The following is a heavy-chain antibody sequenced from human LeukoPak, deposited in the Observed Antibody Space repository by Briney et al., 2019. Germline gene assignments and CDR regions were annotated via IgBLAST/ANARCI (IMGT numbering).Heavy chain of an antibody. CDR2: ISAYNGST. D-gene: IGHD6-13*01. CDR3: ARVGQQLGY. CDR1: GYTFTSYD. V-gene: IGHV1-18*01. Sequence: GASVKVSCKASGYTFTSYDMSWVRQAPGQGLEWMGWISAYNGSTNYAQKLQGRVTMTTDTSTSTAYVELRSLRSDDTAVYYCARVGQQLGYWGQGTLVTVSS. J-gene: IGHJ4*02.